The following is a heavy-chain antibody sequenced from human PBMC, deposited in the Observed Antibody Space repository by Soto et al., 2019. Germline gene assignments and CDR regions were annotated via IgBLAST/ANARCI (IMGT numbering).Heavy chain of an antibody. CDR2: IIPIFGTA. CDR1: GGTFSSYA. Sequence: ASVKVSCKASGGTFSSYAISWVRQAPGQGLEWMGGIIPIFGTANYAQKFQGRVTITADESTSTAYMELSSLRSEDTAVYYCARDARGYDYYYYYMDVWGKGTTVTVSS. CDR3: ARDARGYDYYYYYMDV. J-gene: IGHJ6*03. D-gene: IGHD5-12*01. V-gene: IGHV1-69*13.